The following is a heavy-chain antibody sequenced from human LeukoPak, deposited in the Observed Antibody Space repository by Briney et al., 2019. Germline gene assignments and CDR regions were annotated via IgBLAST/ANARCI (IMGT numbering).Heavy chain of an antibody. V-gene: IGHV1-3*01. CDR3: ATSAKNDYDSWSGYSNWFDP. CDR1: GYTFTDYT. CDR2: INAANGNT. J-gene: IGHJ5*02. D-gene: IGHD3-3*01. Sequence: GASVKVSCKASGYTFTDYTIHWVRQAPGQRLEWMGWINAANGNTNYAQKLQGRVTMTTDTSTSTAYMELRRLRSDDTAVYYCATSAKNDYDSWSGYSNWFDPWGQGTLVTVSS.